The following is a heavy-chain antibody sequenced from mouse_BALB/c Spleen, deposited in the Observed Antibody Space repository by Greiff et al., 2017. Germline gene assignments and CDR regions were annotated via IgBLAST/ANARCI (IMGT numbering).Heavy chain of an antibody. CDR2: ISNGGGST. J-gene: IGHJ3*01. CDR1: GFTFSSYT. CDR3: AREGRYDGFAY. Sequence: EVKVVESGGGLVQPGGSLKLSCAASGFTFSSYTMSWVRQTPEKRLEWVAYISNGGGSTYYPDTVKGRFTISRDNAKNTLYLQMSSLKSEDTAMYYCAREGRYDGFAYWGQGTLVTVSA. V-gene: IGHV5-12-2*01. D-gene: IGHD2-14*01.